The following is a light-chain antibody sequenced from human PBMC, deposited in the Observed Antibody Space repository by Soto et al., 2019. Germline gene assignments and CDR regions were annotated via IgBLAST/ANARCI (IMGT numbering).Light chain of an antibody. V-gene: IGKV1-39*01. J-gene: IGKJ1*01. CDR1: QIISTY. Sequence: IQMTQSPSSLSSSVGDTVTITCRASQIISTYLTWYQQKPGKAPKLLIYAAYNLQSGVTSRFSGSGSGTDFTLTISSLQPEDFAAYYCKQRYDMPWTFGQGTKVDIK. CDR2: AAY. CDR3: KQRYDMPWT.